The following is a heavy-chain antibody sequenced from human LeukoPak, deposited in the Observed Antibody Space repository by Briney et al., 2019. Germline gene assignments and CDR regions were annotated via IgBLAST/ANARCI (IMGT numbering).Heavy chain of an antibody. CDR2: MNSGGTTI. J-gene: IGHJ4*01. V-gene: IGHV3-74*01. Sequence: PGGSLTLSCAASGFSISGYWMHWVRQAAGEGLVWVSRMNSGGTTINYADSVQGRFTTFSENVDKTLHLQMNSLRVEDTAVYYCIREVHGRASASLGLWGQGTLVTVSS. CDR3: IREVHGRASASLGL. CDR1: GFSISGYW. D-gene: IGHD3-16*01.